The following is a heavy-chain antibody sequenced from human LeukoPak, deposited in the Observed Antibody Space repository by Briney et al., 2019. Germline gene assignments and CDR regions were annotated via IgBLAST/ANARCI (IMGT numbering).Heavy chain of an antibody. CDR2: INAANGNS. CDR3: ARLYYYGSGKPYYHYGMGV. J-gene: IGHJ6*02. V-gene: IGHV1-3*01. CDR1: GYTFSNFA. D-gene: IGHD3-10*01. Sequence: ASVKLSCKASGYTFSNFAIHWVRQAPGQSLEWMGWINAANGNSVYSEKLQGRVTISRDTSASTAYMEVGSLKSEDTAVYYCARLYYYGSGKPYYHYGMGVWGQGTTVTVSS.